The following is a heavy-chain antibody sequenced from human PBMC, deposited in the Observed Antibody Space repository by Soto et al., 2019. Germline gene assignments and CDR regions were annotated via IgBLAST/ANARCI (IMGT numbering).Heavy chain of an antibody. CDR1: GFTFSNAW. V-gene: IGHV3-15*01. D-gene: IGHD6-6*01. J-gene: IGHJ1*01. CDR3: TTYPEYSSSSYFEH. CDR2: IKSKTDGGTT. Sequence: GGSLRLSCAASGFTFSNAWMSWVRQAPGKGLEWVGRIKSKTDGGTTDYAAPVKGRFTISRDDSKNTLYLQMNSLKTEDTAVYYCTTYPEYSSSSYFEHWGQGTLVTVSS.